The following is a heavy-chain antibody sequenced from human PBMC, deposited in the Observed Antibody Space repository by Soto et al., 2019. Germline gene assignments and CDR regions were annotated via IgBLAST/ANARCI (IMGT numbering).Heavy chain of an antibody. J-gene: IGHJ6*02. CDR2: ISGSGGST. Sequence: PGGSLRLSCAASGFTFSSYAMSWVRQAPGKGLEWVSAISGSGGSTYYADSVKGRFTISRDNSKNTLYLQMNSLRAEDTAVYYCARGQGAATGDYYYHGMDVWGQGTTVTVSS. CDR1: GFTFSSYA. V-gene: IGHV3-23*01. CDR3: ARGQGAATGDYYYHGMDV. D-gene: IGHD2-15*01.